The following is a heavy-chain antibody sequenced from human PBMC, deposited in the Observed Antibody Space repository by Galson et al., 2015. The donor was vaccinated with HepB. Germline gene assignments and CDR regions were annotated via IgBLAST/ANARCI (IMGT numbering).Heavy chain of an antibody. CDR1: GGSTIDTDNY. CDR2: IYYTGST. D-gene: IGHD1-1*01. V-gene: IGHV4-39*01. CDR3: ARQMLDDEFFHQ. J-gene: IGHJ1*01. Sequence: ETLSLTCTVSGGSTIDTDNYWGWVRQPPGKGLEWIATIYYTGSTYYNPSLKSRLTISVDTSKNQVSMKLRSVTAADTAVYYCARQMLDDEFFHQWGQGTLVTVSS.